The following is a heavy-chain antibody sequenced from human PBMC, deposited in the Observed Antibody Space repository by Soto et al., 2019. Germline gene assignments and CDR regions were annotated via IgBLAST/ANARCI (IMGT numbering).Heavy chain of an antibody. J-gene: IGHJ6*02. CDR2: INQDGSEK. Sequence: GGSLRLSCAVSGFTFSNSWMSWVRQTPGKGLEWVANINQDGSEKYYVDSVKGRFTISRDNAKNSLYLQMNSLRDEDTAVYYCARYCSSTSCYTGYYYYGMDVWGQGTTVTVSS. CDR3: ARYCSSTSCYTGYYYYGMDV. D-gene: IGHD2-2*02. CDR1: GFTFSNSW. V-gene: IGHV3-7*01.